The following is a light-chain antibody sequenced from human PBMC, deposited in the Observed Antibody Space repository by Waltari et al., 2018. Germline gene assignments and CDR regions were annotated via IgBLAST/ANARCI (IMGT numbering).Light chain of an antibody. CDR3: CSYAGDNTWI. CDR1: TLYFGSFNL. V-gene: IGLV2-23*01. Sequence: QSALAQPASVSGLPALSITIPCNGTTLYFGSFNLLSWYPHHPGKAPKLIIYHGSKRLSGVSNRFAGSTSDNTASLTITGLQSEDEADYYCCSYAGDNTWIFGGGTKLSVL. CDR2: HGS. J-gene: IGLJ2*01.